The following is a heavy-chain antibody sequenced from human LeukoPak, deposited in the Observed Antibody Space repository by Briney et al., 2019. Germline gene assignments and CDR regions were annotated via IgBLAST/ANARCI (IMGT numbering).Heavy chain of an antibody. V-gene: IGHV1-46*01. CDR3: ARGPRAGSCNY. J-gene: IGHJ4*02. D-gene: IGHD1-26*01. CDR1: GYTFTSDF. Sequence: AAVNVSCKACGYTFTSDFMHWVRQATGQGITWMGIINPSGGSTSYAQKFQGRVTITRDTSTGTVYPELSSLSFEDTAVQYCARGPRAGSCNYGGRGILVTVSS. CDR2: INPSGGST.